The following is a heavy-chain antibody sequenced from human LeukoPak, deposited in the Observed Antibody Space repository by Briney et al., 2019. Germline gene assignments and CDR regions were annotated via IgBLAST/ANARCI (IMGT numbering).Heavy chain of an antibody. J-gene: IGHJ4*02. Sequence: SGTLSLTCTVSGGSISSYYWSWIRQPPGKGLEWIGYIYSSGSTNYNPSLKSRVTISVDTSKNQFSLKLTSVTAADTAVYYCARHLGVVVAATAFFDYWGQGTLVTVSS. CDR1: GGSISSYY. CDR3: ARHLGVVVAATAFFDY. CDR2: IYSSGST. V-gene: IGHV4-59*08. D-gene: IGHD2-15*01.